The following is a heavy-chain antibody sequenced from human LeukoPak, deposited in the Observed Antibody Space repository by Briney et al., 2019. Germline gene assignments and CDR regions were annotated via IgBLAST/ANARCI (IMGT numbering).Heavy chain of an antibody. D-gene: IGHD2-8*02. Sequence: GGSLRLSCAAPGFTFSNYWMHWVRQAPGKGLVWVSRINNDGSSTNYADSVKGRFTISRDNAKNTLYLQMNSLRADDTAVYYCAGTYWADYWGQGTLVTVSS. CDR2: INNDGSST. V-gene: IGHV3-74*01. J-gene: IGHJ4*02. CDR3: AGTYWADY. CDR1: GFTFSNYW.